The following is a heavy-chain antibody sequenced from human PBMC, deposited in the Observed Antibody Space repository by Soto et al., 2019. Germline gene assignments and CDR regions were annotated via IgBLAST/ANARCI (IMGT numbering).Heavy chain of an antibody. J-gene: IGHJ6*02. CDR2: ISGNSRYI. CDR1: KFSLSTDN. Sequence: VEMVESGGGLVKPGGSLRLSCPESKFSLSTDNFNWVRQVPGKGLEWVAFISGNSRYIYYADAVKGRFTIYRDDADNLVVPQMDSRRVEDTAVYYCARKLNFSTAACKTGTRFNAMDVWGQGTTVTVSS. D-gene: IGHD1-7*01. V-gene: IGHV3-21*01. CDR3: ARKLNFSTAACKTGTRFNAMDV.